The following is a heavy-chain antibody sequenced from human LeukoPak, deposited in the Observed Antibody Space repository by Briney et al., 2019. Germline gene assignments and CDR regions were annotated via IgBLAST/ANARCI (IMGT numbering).Heavy chain of an antibody. D-gene: IGHD4-17*01. V-gene: IGHV3-30*04. CDR2: ISYDGSNE. J-gene: IGHJ4*02. Sequence: GGSLRLSCAASGFTFSSYVMHWVRQAPGKGLEWVAIISYDGSNEYYADSVKGRFTISRDNSKNTLYLQMNSLRAEDTAVYYCARDLSRTTVTTRGENYWGQGTLVTVSS. CDR3: ARDLSRTTVTTRGENY. CDR1: GFTFSSYV.